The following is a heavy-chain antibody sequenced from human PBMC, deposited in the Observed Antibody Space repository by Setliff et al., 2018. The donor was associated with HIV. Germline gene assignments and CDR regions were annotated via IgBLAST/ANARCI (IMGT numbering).Heavy chain of an antibody. CDR1: GGSISRYF. J-gene: IGHJ5*02. D-gene: IGHD3-16*01. CDR2: LDTRGRA. CDR3: AKRTFGSGRLDP. V-gene: IGHV4-4*08. Sequence: SETLSLTCTVSGGSISRYFWNWIRQPPGKGLEWIGYLDTRGRAIYNPSLESRVAIWMDTSKNQFSLRLTSVAAADTAVYYCAKRTFGSGRLDPWGQGTLVTVSS.